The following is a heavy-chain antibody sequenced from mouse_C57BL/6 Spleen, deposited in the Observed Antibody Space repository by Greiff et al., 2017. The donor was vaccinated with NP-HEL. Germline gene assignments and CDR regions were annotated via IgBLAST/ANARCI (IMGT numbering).Heavy chain of an antibody. V-gene: IGHV1-47*01. CDR1: GYTFTTYP. D-gene: IGHD2-4*01. Sequence: VQLQQSGAELVKPGASVKMSCKASGYTFTTYPIEWMKQNHGKSLEWIGNFHPYNDDTKYNEKFKGKATLTVEKSSSTVYLELSRLTSDDSAVYDCARGGLGQGAWFAYWGQGTLVTVSA. CDR2: FHPYNDDT. J-gene: IGHJ3*01. CDR3: ARGGLGQGAWFAY.